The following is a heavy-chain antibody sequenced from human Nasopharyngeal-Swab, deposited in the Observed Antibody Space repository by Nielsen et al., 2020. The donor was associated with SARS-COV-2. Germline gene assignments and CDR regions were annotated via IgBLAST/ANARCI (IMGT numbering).Heavy chain of an antibody. CDR1: GYTFTRHG. Sequence: ASVKVSCKDSGYTFTRHGITGARQDHRQGLEWIGWIRTYNGNTIYAQKRQCRLTMTTDTSTSTAYMELRSLRSDNTAVYYCAILAASPNYYYYYYMDVWGKGTTITVSS. D-gene: IGHD2-2*01. CDR3: AILAASPNYYYYYYMDV. V-gene: IGHV1-18*04. J-gene: IGHJ6*03. CDR2: IRTYNGNT.